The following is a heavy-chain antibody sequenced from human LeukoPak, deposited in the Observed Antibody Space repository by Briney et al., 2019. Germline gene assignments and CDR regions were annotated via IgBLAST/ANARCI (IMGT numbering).Heavy chain of an antibody. V-gene: IGHV1-69*13. CDR3: ARGVGVTYYYDSSGQT. CDR2: IIPIFGTA. CDR1: GGTFSSYA. D-gene: IGHD3-22*01. J-gene: IGHJ5*02. Sequence: SVKVSCKASGGTFSSYAISWVRQAPGQGLEWMGGIIPIFGTASYAQKFQGRVTITADESTSTAYMELSSLRSEDTAVYYCARGVGVTYYYDSSGQTWGQGTLVTVSS.